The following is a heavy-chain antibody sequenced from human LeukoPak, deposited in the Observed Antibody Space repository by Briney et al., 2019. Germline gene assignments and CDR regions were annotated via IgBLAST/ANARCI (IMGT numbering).Heavy chain of an antibody. D-gene: IGHD6-6*01. CDR2: MNPNSGNT. J-gene: IGHJ4*02. CDR3: ARVLSSIPSRPFDY. CDR1: GYTFTSYD. V-gene: IGHV1-8*01. Sequence: GASAKVSCKASGYTFTSYDINWVRQATGQGLEWMGWMNPNSGNTGYAQKFQGRVTMTRNTSISTAYMELSSLRSEDTAVYYCARVLSSIPSRPFDYWGQGTLVTVSS.